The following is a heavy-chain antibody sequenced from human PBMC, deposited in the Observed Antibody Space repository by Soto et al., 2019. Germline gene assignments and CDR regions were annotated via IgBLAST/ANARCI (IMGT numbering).Heavy chain of an antibody. CDR2: IYYSGST. CDR3: QGGDL. D-gene: IGHD3-16*01. J-gene: IGHJ4*02. CDR1: GYSISSSNW. V-gene: IGHV4-28*01. Sequence: PSETLSRTGAVSGYSISSSNWWCWIRQPPGKGLEWIGYIYYSGSTYYNPSLKSRVTMSVDTSKNQFSLKLTSVTAADSAVYYCQGGDLCGQGTRVTVSS.